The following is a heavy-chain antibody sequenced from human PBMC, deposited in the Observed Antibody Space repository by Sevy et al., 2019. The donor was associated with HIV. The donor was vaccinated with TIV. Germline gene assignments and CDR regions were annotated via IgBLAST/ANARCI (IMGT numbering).Heavy chain of an antibody. D-gene: IGHD1-26*01. CDR3: ARDSTTRWRVLDY. V-gene: IGHV4-59*01. J-gene: IGHJ4*02. Sequence: SETLSLTCSVSGGSISSYFWTWVRQSPGKGLEWIGNIYFTGNTDYSPSLKSRVTLSLDTSKSQFSLTLKSVTAADTAIYFCARDSTTRWRVLDYWGQGTLVTVSS. CDR1: GGSISSYF. CDR2: IYFTGNT.